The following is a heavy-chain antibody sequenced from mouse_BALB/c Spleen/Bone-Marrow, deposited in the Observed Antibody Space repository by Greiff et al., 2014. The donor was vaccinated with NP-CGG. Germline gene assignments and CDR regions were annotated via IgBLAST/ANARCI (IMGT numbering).Heavy chain of an antibody. V-gene: IGHV1-7*01. J-gene: IGHJ4*01. CDR3: ARGYYVKDY. CDR1: GYTLTSYW. Sequence: VQLVESGAELAKPGASVKMSCKASGYTLTSYWMHWVKQRPGQGLEWIGYINPSSGYTEFNQRFKDKATLTADRSSSTAYMQLSSLTSEDSAVYYCARGYYVKDYWGQGTSVTVSS. CDR2: INPSSGYT.